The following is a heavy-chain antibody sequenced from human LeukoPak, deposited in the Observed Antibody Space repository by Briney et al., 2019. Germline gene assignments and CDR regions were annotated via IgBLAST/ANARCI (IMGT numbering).Heavy chain of an antibody. Sequence: GGSLRLSCAASGFTVNTYSMDGARQAPGKGLEWVSSISSGSTYIYYADSVKGRFTISRDNAKNSLYLQMNSLRAEDTAGYYCARDWAVNDYDSSGYQGYFDYWGQGTLVTVSS. CDR2: ISSGSTYI. CDR3: ARDWAVNDYDSSGYQGYFDY. V-gene: IGHV3-21*01. CDR1: GFTVNTYS. D-gene: IGHD3-22*01. J-gene: IGHJ4*02.